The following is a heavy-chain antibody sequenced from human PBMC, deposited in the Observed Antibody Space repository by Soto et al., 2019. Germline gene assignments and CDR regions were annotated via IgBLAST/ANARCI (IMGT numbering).Heavy chain of an antibody. CDR1: GYTFNSYG. CDR3: ARGRSWGARDSDN. J-gene: IGHJ4*02. CDR2: ISSYNGHT. V-gene: IGHV1-18*01. Sequence: QVQLVQSGGEVTRPGASVRVSCKASGYTFNSYGISWVRQAPGQGLEWMGWISSYNGHTDYARKFQGRVAMTTDISTNTVSMELRDLRSDDTAVYYCARGRSWGARDSDNWGQGTLVTVSS. D-gene: IGHD3-16*01.